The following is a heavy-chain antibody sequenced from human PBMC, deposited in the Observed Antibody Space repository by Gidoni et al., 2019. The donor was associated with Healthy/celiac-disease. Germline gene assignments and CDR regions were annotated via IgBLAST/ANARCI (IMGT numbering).Heavy chain of an antibody. J-gene: IGHJ4*02. D-gene: IGHD6-13*01. Sequence: QVQLVESGGGVVQPGRSLRLSCAASGFTFSSYAMPWVRQAPGKGLEWVAVISYDGSNKYYADSVKGRFTISRDNSKNTLYLQMNSLRAEDTAVYYCARDTGAPNDPLHIAAAPFFRYWGQGTLVTVSS. V-gene: IGHV3-30-3*01. CDR2: ISYDGSNK. CDR3: ARDTGAPNDPLHIAAAPFFRY. CDR1: GFTFSSYA.